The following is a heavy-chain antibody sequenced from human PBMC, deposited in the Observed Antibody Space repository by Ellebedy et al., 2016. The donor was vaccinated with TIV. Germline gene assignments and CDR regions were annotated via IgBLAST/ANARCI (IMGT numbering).Heavy chain of an antibody. Sequence: GESLKISCAASGFTFSSYSMNWVRQAPGKGLEWVSYISSSSSTIYYADSVKGRFSISRDNAENSLYLQMNSLRAEDTALYYCAKATDPYCGGDCYYDYWGQGTLITVSS. CDR1: GFTFSSYS. D-gene: IGHD2-21*02. CDR3: AKATDPYCGGDCYYDY. J-gene: IGHJ4*02. CDR2: ISSSSSTI. V-gene: IGHV3-48*04.